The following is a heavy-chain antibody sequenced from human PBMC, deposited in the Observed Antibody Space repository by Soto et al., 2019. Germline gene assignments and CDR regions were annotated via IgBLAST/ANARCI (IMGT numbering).Heavy chain of an antibody. D-gene: IGHD3-16*01. CDR2: IWHDGGNK. J-gene: IGHJ4*02. V-gene: IGHV3-33*01. CDR1: GFTFSSYG. Sequence: QVQLVESGGGVVQPGRSLRLSCAASGFTFSSYGRHWVRQAPGKGLEWVAFIWHDGGNKFYAESVKGRFTISRDNSKNTLYLQMTSLSAEDTAMYYCARDGDVNTGFGKDYWGQGTLVTVSS. CDR3: ARDGDVNTGFGKDY.